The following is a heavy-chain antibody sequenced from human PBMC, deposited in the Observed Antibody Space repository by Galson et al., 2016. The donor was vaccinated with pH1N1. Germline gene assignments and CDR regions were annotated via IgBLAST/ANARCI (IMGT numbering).Heavy chain of an antibody. Sequence: QSGAEVKKPGASVKVSCKASGYTFTGHYVHWVRQAPGQGLEWMGWINPNNGATVYAQTFQGRVTMTGDTSISTVFMEVSRLTSDGTAIFYCARAGNNWNYATDFDYWGQGTQVIVSS. D-gene: IGHD1-7*01. V-gene: IGHV1-2*02. CDR2: INPNNGAT. J-gene: IGHJ4*02. CDR1: GYTFTGHY. CDR3: ARAGNNWNYATDFDY.